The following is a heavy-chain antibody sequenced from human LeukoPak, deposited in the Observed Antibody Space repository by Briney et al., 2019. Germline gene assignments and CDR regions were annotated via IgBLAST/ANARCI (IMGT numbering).Heavy chain of an antibody. Sequence: ASVKVSCKASGYTFTTYNINWVRQAPGQGLEWMGWISGYKGNTNYAQKLQGRVTMTTDTSTSTAYMELRSLKTDDTAVYYCASLKNYYDSSGYLVTDAFDIWGQGTMVTVSS. CDR2: ISGYKGNT. CDR1: GYTFTTYN. J-gene: IGHJ3*02. CDR3: ASLKNYYDSSGYLVTDAFDI. V-gene: IGHV1-18*01. D-gene: IGHD3-22*01.